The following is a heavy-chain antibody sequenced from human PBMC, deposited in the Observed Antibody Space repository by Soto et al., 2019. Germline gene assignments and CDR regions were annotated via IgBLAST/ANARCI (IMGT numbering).Heavy chain of an antibody. CDR2: INGDGSST. D-gene: IGHD5-18*01. CDR1: GFSFSGYW. V-gene: IGHV3-74*01. Sequence: EVQLVESGGGLVQPGGSLRLSCATSGFSFSGYWIHWVRQAPGKGLVWVSHINGDGSSTNYADSVKGRFTISRDYAKNTLYLQMNSLRVEDTVVYYCARGGAYIYGPQYDWGQGTLVTVSS. CDR3: ARGGAYIYGPQYD. J-gene: IGHJ4*02.